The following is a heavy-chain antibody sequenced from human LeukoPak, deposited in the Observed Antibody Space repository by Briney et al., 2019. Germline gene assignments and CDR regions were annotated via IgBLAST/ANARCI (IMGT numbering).Heavy chain of an antibody. CDR1: GESFSGYY. Sequence: SETLSLTCAVYGESFSGYYWSWIRQPPGKGLEWIGEINHSGSTNYNPSLKSRVTISVDTSKNQFSLKLSSVTAADTAVYYCARGRGNWNARWANWFDPWGQGTLVTVSS. CDR3: ARGRGNWNARWANWFDP. D-gene: IGHD1-1*01. V-gene: IGHV4-34*01. J-gene: IGHJ5*02. CDR2: INHSGST.